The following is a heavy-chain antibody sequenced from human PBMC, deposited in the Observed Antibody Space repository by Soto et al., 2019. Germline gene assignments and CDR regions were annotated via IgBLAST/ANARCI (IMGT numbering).Heavy chain of an antibody. CDR1: GFTFSDYY. V-gene: IGHV3-11*06. D-gene: IGHD1-7*01. CDR2: ISSSSSYT. Sequence: GGSLRLSCAASGFTFSDYYMSWILQAPWKGLEWVSYISSSSSYTNYADSVKGRFTISRDNAKNSLYLQMNSLRAEDTAVYYCARADITGTTSGIDYWGQGTLVTVSS. CDR3: ARADITGTTSGIDY. J-gene: IGHJ4*02.